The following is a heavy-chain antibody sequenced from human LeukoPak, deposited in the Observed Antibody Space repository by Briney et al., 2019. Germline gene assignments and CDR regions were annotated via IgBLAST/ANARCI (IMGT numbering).Heavy chain of an antibody. CDR3: AKDEGGY. V-gene: IGHV3-53*01. Sequence: PGGSLRLSCAASGFTVSNNYMSWVRQAPGKKLEWVSDIYSDGTTFYADSVKGRFTISRDNSKNTLYLQMNSLRAEDTAVYYCAKDEGGYWGQGTLVTVSS. D-gene: IGHD3-16*01. J-gene: IGHJ4*02. CDR1: GFTVSNNY. CDR2: IYSDGTT.